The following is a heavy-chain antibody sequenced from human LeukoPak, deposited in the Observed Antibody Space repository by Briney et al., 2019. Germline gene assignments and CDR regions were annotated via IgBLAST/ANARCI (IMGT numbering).Heavy chain of an antibody. V-gene: IGHV1-2*02. CDR2: INPNSGGT. CDR3: ARVWPVGIAARYYFDY. CDR1: GYTFTGYY. Sequence: ASVKVSCKASGYTFTGYYMHWVRQAPGQGLEWMGWINPNSGGTNYAQKFQGRVTMTRDTSISTAYMELSRLRSDDTAVYYCARVWPVGIAARYYFDYWGQGTLVTVSS. J-gene: IGHJ4*02. D-gene: IGHD6-25*01.